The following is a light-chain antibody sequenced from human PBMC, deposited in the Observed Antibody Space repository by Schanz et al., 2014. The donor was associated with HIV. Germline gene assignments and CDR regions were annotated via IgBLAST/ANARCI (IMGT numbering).Light chain of an antibody. CDR3: HQYGSTWT. V-gene: IGKV3-15*01. J-gene: IGKJ1*01. CDR2: DAS. CDR1: QSISSH. Sequence: PGERAPLSCWASQSISSHLGWYQQKPRQAPRLLIVDASNRAIGTPARFSGSGSGTEFTLTISSLQAEDFAVYYCHQYGSTWTFGQGTKVEIK.